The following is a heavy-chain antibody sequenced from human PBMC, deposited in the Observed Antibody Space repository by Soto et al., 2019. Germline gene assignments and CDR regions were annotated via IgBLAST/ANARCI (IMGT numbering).Heavy chain of an antibody. D-gene: IGHD3-3*01. V-gene: IGHV1-46*01. CDR3: AITVPWSGSYPSGLDY. Sequence: ASVKVSCKASGYTFTSYYMHWVRQAPGQGLEWMGIINPSGGSTSYAQKFQGRVTMTRDTSTSTVYMELSSLRSEETAVYYCAITVPWSGSYPSGLDYWGQGTLVTVSS. CDR2: INPSGGST. CDR1: GYTFTSYY. J-gene: IGHJ4*02.